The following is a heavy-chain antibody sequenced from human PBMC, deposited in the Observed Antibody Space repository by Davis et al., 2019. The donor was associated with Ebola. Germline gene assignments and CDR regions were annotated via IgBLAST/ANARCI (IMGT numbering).Heavy chain of an antibody. V-gene: IGHV3-13*01. CDR3: TRASFGSHFFDY. D-gene: IGHD3-3*01. CDR1: GLTFRTYD. CDR2: IGSAYDT. J-gene: IGHJ4*02. Sequence: GESLKISCVASGLTFRTYDMHWVRQVTGKGLEWVSAIGSAYDTYYSDSVKGRFTISRDKAKDSLYLQMNNVRAEDTAVYYCTRASFGSHFFDYWGQGILVSVSS.